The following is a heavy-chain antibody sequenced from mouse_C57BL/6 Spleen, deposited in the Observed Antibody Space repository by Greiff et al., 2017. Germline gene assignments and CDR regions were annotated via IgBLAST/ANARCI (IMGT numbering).Heavy chain of an antibody. CDR1: GYTFTSYW. CDR2: IDPSDSYT. D-gene: IGHD2-3*01. CDR3: ARSDGYPNY. Sequence: VQRVESGAELVKPGASVKLSCKASGYTFTSYWMQWVKQRPGQGLEWIGEIDPSDSYTNYNQKFKGKATLTVDTSSSTAYMQLSSLTSEDSAVYYCARSDGYPNYWGQGTTLTVSS. V-gene: IGHV1-50*01. J-gene: IGHJ2*01.